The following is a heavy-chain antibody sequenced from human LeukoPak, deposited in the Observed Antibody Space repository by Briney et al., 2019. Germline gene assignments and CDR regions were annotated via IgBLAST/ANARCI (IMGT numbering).Heavy chain of an antibody. J-gene: IGHJ6*04. CDR1: TGSVSIITYE. Sequence: SETLSLTCTVSTGSVSIITYECNWLRHTPGKGLEWIAYIDYTQSTNNNPSLQNRVTISIDTSENQFALKRSSVTAADTAVYYCAREVWDTVTQNYYCVDVGRREHGVGVSS. CDR2: IDYTQST. D-gene: IGHD4-11*01. CDR3: AREVWDTVTQNYYCVDV. V-gene: IGHV4-61*01.